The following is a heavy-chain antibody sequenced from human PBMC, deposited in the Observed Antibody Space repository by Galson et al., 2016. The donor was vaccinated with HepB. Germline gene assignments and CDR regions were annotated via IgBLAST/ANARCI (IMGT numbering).Heavy chain of an antibody. D-gene: IGHD6-19*01. CDR1: GDSVSSNDAA. CDR3: ARAPYSNGWYSRYGMDV. CDR2: TYYRSKWYN. V-gene: IGHV6-1*01. Sequence: CAISGDSVSSNDAAWNWIRQSPSGGLEWLGRTYYRSKWYNDYAVSVKSRIIINPDTSKNQFSLQLNSVTPEDTAVYCCARAPYSNGWYSRYGMDVWGQGTTVTVSS. J-gene: IGHJ6*02.